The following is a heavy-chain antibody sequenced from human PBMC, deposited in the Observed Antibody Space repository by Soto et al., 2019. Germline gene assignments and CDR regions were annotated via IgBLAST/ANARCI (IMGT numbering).Heavy chain of an antibody. CDR1: GGSISGGDYY. D-gene: IGHD3-10*01. CDR3: AREYYGSGSPTWSYYYGMDV. J-gene: IGHJ6*02. Sequence: QVQLQESGPGLVKPSQTLSLTCTVSGGSISGGDYYWSWIRQPPGKGLEWIGYIYYSGSTYYNPSLKSRVTIAVDRSKNQFSLKLSSVTAADTAVYYCAREYYGSGSPTWSYYYGMDVWGQGTTVTVSS. V-gene: IGHV4-30-4*01. CDR2: IYYSGST.